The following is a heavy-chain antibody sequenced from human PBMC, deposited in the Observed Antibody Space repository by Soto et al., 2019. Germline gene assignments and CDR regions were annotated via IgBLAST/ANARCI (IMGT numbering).Heavy chain of an antibody. V-gene: IGHV3-23*01. CDR2: NSGSGGST. CDR3: AKRTTGWYFDL. J-gene: IGHJ2*01. CDR1: GFTFSSYA. Sequence: EVQLLESGGGLVQPGGSLRLSCAASGFTFSSYAMNWVRQAPGKGLEWVSVNSGSGGSTYYADSVKGRFTISRDNSKNTLYLQMNSLRAEDTAVYYCAKRTTGWYFDLWGRGTLVTVSS.